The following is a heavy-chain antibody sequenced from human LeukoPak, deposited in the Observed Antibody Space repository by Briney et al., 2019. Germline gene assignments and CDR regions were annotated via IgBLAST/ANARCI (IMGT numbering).Heavy chain of an antibody. CDR1: GFTFSSFA. Sequence: GGSLRLSCAASGFTFSSFAMTWVRQAPGKRLEWVSLISASGSPTYYADSVKGRFTISRDNSKNTLYLQMNSLRADDTAVYYCAKDRGSWPCYFDYWGQGTLVTVSS. D-gene: IGHD6-13*01. CDR3: AKDRGSWPCYFDY. V-gene: IGHV3-23*01. CDR2: ISASGSPT. J-gene: IGHJ4*02.